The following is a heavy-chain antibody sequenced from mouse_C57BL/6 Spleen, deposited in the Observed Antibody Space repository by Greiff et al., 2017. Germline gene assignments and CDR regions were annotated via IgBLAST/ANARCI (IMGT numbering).Heavy chain of an antibody. D-gene: IGHD2-3*01. Sequence: LQQSGASVKISCKASGYAFSSYWMNWVKQRPGKGLEWIGQIYPGDGDTNYNGKFKGKATLTADKSSSTAYMQLSSLTSEDSAVYFCARREDDYAMDYWGQGTSVTVSS. V-gene: IGHV1-80*01. CDR1: GYAFSSYW. CDR3: ARREDDYAMDY. J-gene: IGHJ4*01. CDR2: IYPGDGDT.